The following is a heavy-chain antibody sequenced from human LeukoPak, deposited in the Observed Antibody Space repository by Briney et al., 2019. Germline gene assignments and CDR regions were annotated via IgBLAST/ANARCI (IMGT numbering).Heavy chain of an antibody. J-gene: IGHJ6*02. D-gene: IGHD3-10*01. CDR2: IYYSGST. CDR3: ARDAEYYYGSGSYSSGIDV. V-gene: IGHV4-31*03. CDR1: GGSIRSAGYY. Sequence: SQTLSLTCTVSGGSIRSAGYYWSWIRQHPGKGLEWIGYIYYSGSTYYNPSLKSRVTISEDTSKNQFSLKLSSVTAADTAVYYCARDAEYYYGSGSYSSGIDVWGQGTTVTVSS.